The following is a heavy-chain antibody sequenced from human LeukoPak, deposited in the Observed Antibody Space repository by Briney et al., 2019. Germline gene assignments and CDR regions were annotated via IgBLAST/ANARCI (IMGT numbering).Heavy chain of an antibody. V-gene: IGHV4-34*12. D-gene: IGHD3-10*01. Sequence: SETLSLTCAVYGWSFSGYYLSWIRQPPGKGLEWVGEIIHSGSSNYNPSLRGRVTISVNTSKNQFFLKLSSWAAATTAFYYWARGSRPGGWFDFWGQGTLVTVSS. CDR3: ARGSRPGGWFDF. CDR2: IIHSGSS. CDR1: GWSFSGYY. J-gene: IGHJ5*01.